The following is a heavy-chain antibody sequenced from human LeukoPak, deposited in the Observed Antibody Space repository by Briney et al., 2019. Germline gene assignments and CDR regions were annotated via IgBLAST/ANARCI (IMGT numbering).Heavy chain of an antibody. Sequence: GGSLRLSCAASGFTFSTYWMHWVRQDPGKGLVWVSRISSDASITSYADPVKGRFTISRDNAKNTLYLQMNSLRAEDTALYYCAKDFSRIAVAGPFDYWGQGTLVTVSS. J-gene: IGHJ4*02. CDR2: ISSDASIT. V-gene: IGHV3-74*01. CDR3: AKDFSRIAVAGPFDY. CDR1: GFTFSTYW. D-gene: IGHD6-19*01.